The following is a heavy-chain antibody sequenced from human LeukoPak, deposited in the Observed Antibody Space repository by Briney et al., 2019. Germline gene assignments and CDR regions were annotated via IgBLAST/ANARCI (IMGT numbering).Heavy chain of an antibody. D-gene: IGHD2-2*01. Sequence: GGSLRLPCAASGFTFSSYAMSWVRQAPGKGLEWVSAISGSGGSTYYADSVKGRFTISRDNSKNTLYLQMNSLRAEDTAVYYCAKDGRLVPAATRHFDYWGQGTLVTVSS. CDR2: ISGSGGST. CDR1: GFTFSSYA. J-gene: IGHJ4*02. V-gene: IGHV3-23*01. CDR3: AKDGRLVPAATRHFDY.